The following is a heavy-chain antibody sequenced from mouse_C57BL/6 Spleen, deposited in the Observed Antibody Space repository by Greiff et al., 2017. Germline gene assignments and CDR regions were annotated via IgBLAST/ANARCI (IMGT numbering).Heavy chain of an antibody. CDR2: ISDGGSYT. J-gene: IGHJ4*01. V-gene: IGHV5-4*01. CDR3: AREGTIYYDYDDAMDY. D-gene: IGHD2-4*01. CDR1: GFTFSSYA. Sequence: EVKLMESGGGLVKPGGSLKLSCAASGFTFSSYAMSWVRQTPEKRLEWVATISDGGSYTYYPDNVKGRFTISRDNAKNNLYLQMSHLKSEDTAMYYCAREGTIYYDYDDAMDYWGQGTSVTVSS.